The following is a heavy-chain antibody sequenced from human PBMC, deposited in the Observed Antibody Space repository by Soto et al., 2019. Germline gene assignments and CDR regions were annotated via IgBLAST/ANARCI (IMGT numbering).Heavy chain of an antibody. V-gene: IGHV4-34*01. J-gene: IGHJ6*03. D-gene: IGHD2-15*01. Sequence: SETLSLTCAVYGGSFSGYYWSWIRQPPGKGLEWIGEINHSGSTNYNPSLKSRVTISVDTSKNQFSLKLSSVTAADTAVYYCARCGDIVVVVAAPGTTTGYMDVCGKGTTVTVSS. CDR2: INHSGST. CDR1: GGSFSGYY. CDR3: ARCGDIVVVVAAPGTTTGYMDV.